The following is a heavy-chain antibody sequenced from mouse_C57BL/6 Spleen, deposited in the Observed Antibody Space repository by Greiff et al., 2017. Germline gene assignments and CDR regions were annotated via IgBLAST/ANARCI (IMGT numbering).Heavy chain of an antibody. CDR2: IYPRDGST. J-gene: IGHJ1*03. CDR3: AYLWYFDV. V-gene: IGHV1-85*01. CDR1: GYTFTSYD. Sequence: QVQLQQSGPELVKPGASVKLSCKASGYTFTSYDLNWVKQRPGQGLEWIGWIYPRDGSTKYTEKFKGKATVTVDTSSSTAYMELHSLTSEESAVYFCAYLWYFDVGGTGTTGTVSS.